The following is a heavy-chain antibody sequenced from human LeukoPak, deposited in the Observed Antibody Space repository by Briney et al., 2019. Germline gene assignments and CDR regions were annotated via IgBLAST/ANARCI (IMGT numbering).Heavy chain of an antibody. CDR2: INHSGST. V-gene: IGHV4-34*01. D-gene: IGHD2-2*02. Sequence: SETLSLTCAVYGGSFSGYYWSWIRPPPGKWLEWIGEINHSGSTNYNPSLKSRVTISVDTSKNQFSLKLSSVTAADTAVYYCARCAAQLLYTYWGQGTLVTVSS. CDR3: ARCAAQLLYTY. CDR1: GGSFSGYY. J-gene: IGHJ4*02.